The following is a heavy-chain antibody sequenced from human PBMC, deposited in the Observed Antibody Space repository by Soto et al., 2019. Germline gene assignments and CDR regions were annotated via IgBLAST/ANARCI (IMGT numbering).Heavy chain of an antibody. J-gene: IGHJ4*02. CDR2: MYYTGST. V-gene: IGHV4-61*01. D-gene: IGHD1-26*01. CDR1: GRSVTSGSYH. Sequence: TETLSLTCTVSGRSVTSGSYHWSWIRQSPGKGLEWIAYMYYTGSTNYNPSLKSRVTISLDTSKNQFSLNLRSVTAADTATYYCARGNSGSLHGYFDNRGQGTLVTVSS. CDR3: ARGNSGSLHGYFDN.